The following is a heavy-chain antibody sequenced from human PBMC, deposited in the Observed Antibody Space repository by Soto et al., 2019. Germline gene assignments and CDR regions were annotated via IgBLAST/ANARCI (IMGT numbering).Heavy chain of an antibody. Sequence: QVQLVQSGAEVKKPGASVKVSCKASGYTFTSYAMHWVRQAPGQRLEWMGWINAGNGNTKYSQKFQGRVTITRDTSASTAYMQLSRLRSEDTAVYYCARGLNAYYSDYWGQGTLVTVSS. CDR1: GYTFTSYA. J-gene: IGHJ4*02. CDR3: ARGLNAYYSDY. CDR2: INAGNGNT. V-gene: IGHV1-3*01.